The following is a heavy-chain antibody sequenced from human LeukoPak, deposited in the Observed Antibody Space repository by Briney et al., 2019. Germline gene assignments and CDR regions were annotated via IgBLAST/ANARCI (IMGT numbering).Heavy chain of an antibody. CDR1: GYTFTSYY. V-gene: IGHV1-46*01. Sequence: GASVKVSCKASGYTFTSYYMHWVRQAPGQGLEWMGIINPSGGSTSYAQTFQGRVTMNRDTSTTTVYMELSSQRSEDTAVYYCARGDPTRPLPHYYMDVWGKGTTITVSS. CDR2: INPSGGST. D-gene: IGHD6-6*01. CDR3: ARGDPTRPLPHYYMDV. J-gene: IGHJ6*03.